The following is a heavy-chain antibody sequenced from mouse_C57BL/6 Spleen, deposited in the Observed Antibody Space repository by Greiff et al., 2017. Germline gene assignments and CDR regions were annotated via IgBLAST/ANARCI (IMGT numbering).Heavy chain of an antibody. CDR2: IDPSDSET. V-gene: IGHV1-52*01. CDR1: GYTFTSYW. Sequence: VQLQQPGAELVRPGSSVKLSCKASGYTFTSYWMHWVKQRPIQGLEWIGNIDPSDSETHYNQKFKDKATLTVDKSSSTAYMQLSSRTSEDSAVYYCAGVYGSSYWCFDYWGQGTTLTVSS. CDR3: AGVYGSSYWCFDY. D-gene: IGHD1-1*01. J-gene: IGHJ2*01.